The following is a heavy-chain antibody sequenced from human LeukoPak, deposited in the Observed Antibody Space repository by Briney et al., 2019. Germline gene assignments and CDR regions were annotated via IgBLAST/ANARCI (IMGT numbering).Heavy chain of an antibody. Sequence: GGSLRLSCAASGFTFSNYAMSWVRQAPGKGLEWVSVISADSATTFYADSVKGRFTISRDNAKNTVFLQMSSLRAEDTALYYCARKSASGNYPLDYWGQGTLVTVSS. CDR3: ARKSASGNYPLDY. CDR1: GFTFSNYA. CDR2: ISADSATT. V-gene: IGHV3-23*01. D-gene: IGHD3-10*01. J-gene: IGHJ4*02.